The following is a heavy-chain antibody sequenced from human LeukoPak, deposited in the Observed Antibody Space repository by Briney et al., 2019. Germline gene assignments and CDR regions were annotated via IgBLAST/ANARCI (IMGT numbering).Heavy chain of an antibody. CDR2: IYPGDSDT. CDR1: GYRFTSYW. Sequence: GGSLQISFQGSGYRFTSYWIGWLRPMPGKGLVWMGIIYPGDSDTRYSPSFQGQVTFSADKSISTAYLQWSSLKASDTAMYYCARPSIAAAGPGAYFQHWGQGTLVTVSS. D-gene: IGHD6-13*01. J-gene: IGHJ1*01. CDR3: ARPSIAAAGPGAYFQH. V-gene: IGHV5-51*01.